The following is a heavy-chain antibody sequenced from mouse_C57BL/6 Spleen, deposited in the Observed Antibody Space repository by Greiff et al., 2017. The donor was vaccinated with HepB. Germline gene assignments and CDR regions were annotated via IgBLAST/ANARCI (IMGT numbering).Heavy chain of an antibody. CDR3: AREGGYDEAMDY. V-gene: IGHV1-64*01. CDR2: IHPNSGST. D-gene: IGHD2-2*01. Sequence: VQLQQPGAELVKPGASVKLSCKASGYTFTSYWMHWVKQRPGQGLEWIGMIHPNSGSTNYNEKFKSKATLTVDKSSSTAYMQLSSLTSEDSAVYYCAREGGYDEAMDYWGQGTSVTVSS. J-gene: IGHJ4*01. CDR1: GYTFTSYW.